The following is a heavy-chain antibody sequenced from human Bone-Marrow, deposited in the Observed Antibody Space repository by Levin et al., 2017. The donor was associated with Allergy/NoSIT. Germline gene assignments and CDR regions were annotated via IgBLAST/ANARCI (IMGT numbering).Heavy chain of an antibody. CDR3: RTYYYDSSGYDNFDY. D-gene: IGHD3-22*01. V-gene: IGHV4-34*01. CDR2: TSHSGGT. J-gene: IGHJ4*02. CDR1: GGSFTGYY. Sequence: PSETLSLSCSVFGGSFTGYYWSWIRQPPGKGLEWIGETSHSGGTNYNPSLLSRVSISVDKSKNIFSLKLRAVTAADTAVYYCRTYYYDSSGYDNFDYWGQGTLVTVSS.